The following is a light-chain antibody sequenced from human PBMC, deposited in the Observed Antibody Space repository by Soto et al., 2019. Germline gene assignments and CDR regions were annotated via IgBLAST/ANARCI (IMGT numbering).Light chain of an antibody. J-gene: IGKJ3*01. CDR2: LGS. Sequence: DIVMTQSPLSLPVTPGEPASISCRSSQSLLHSNGYNYLDWYLQKPGQSPQLLIYLGSNRASGVPDRFSGSGSGTDFTLKISRVEAEDVRVYYCMKALQTPFTFGPGTKVDIK. CDR3: MKALQTPFT. CDR1: QSLLHSNGYNY. V-gene: IGKV2-28*01.